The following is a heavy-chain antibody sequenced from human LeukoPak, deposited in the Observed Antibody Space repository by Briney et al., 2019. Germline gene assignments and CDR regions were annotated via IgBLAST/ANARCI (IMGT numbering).Heavy chain of an antibody. CDR2: INHSGST. J-gene: IGHJ5*02. D-gene: IGHD1-26*01. V-gene: IGHV4-34*01. CDR1: GGSFSGYY. Sequence: PSETLSLTCAVYGGSFSGYYWSWIRQPPGKGLEWIGEINHSGSTNYNPSLKSRVTISVDTSKNQFSLKLSFVTAADTAVYYCARDRRVGNSGSYFRWFDPWGQGTLVTVSS. CDR3: ARDRRVGNSGSYFRWFDP.